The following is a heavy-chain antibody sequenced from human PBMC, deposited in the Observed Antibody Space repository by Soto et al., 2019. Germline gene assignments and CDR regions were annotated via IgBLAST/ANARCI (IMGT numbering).Heavy chain of an antibody. CDR2: ISGSGGST. J-gene: IGHJ6*02. CDR3: AKVSGSSSYWVTYYYYGMDV. Sequence: EVQLLESGGGLVQPGGSLRLSCAASGFTFSSYAMSWVRQAPGKGLEWVSAISGSGGSTYYADSVKGRFTISRDNSKNTLYLQMNSLRAEDTAVYYCAKVSGSSSYWVTYYYYGMDVWGQGTTVTVSS. CDR1: GFTFSSYA. V-gene: IGHV3-23*01. D-gene: IGHD6-6*01.